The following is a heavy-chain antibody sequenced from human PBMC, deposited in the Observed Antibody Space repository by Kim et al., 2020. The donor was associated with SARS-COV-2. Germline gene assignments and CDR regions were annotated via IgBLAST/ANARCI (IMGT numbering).Heavy chain of an antibody. D-gene: IGHD6-13*01. CDR3: ARVGAAGTGGYFDY. CDR1: GFTFSSYS. V-gene: IGHV3-21*01. CDR2: ISSSSSYI. J-gene: IGHJ4*02. Sequence: RGSLRLSCAASGFTFSSYSMNWVRQAPGKGLEWVSSISSSSSYIYYADSVKGRFTISRDNAKNSLYLQMNSLRAEDTAVYYCARVGAAGTGGYFDYWGQGTLVTVSS.